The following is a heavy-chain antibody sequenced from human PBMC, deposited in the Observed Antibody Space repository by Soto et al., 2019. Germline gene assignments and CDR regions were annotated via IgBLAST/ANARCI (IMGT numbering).Heavy chain of an antibody. CDR2: IIPIFGPA. CDR1: GGSVSNSA. D-gene: IGHD6-6*01. J-gene: IGHJ4*02. V-gene: IGHV1-69*01. Sequence: QVQLVQSGSEVKKPGSSVRVSCKASGGSVSNSAISWLRQVPGQGLEWMGGIIPIFGPAIYARKFQGRFTISADESTGTAYMELNNVRSDDTAVYYCGRGSSLTKVEYWGQGTLVTVSS. CDR3: GRGSSLTKVEY.